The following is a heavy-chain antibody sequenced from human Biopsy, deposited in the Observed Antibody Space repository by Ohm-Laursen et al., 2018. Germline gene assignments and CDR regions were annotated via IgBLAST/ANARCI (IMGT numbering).Heavy chain of an antibody. D-gene: IGHD3-9*01. CDR1: GGTFSNYG. CDR2: NIPILGTG. CDR3: ATKLTGYFHH. Sequence: SVKVSCKAPGGTFSNYGVNWVRQAPGHGLEWLGGNIPILGTGNYAQKFQDRVTVAADTSTSTATMELRSLRSDDTAVYYCATKLTGYFHHWGQGTLVIVSS. J-gene: IGHJ1*01. V-gene: IGHV1-69*06.